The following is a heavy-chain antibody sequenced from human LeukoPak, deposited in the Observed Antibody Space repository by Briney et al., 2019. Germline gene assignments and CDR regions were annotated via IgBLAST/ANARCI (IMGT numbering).Heavy chain of an antibody. CDR2: ISAYNGNT. V-gene: IGHV1-18*01. D-gene: IGHD3-16*01. CDR3: ARARWAYDAFDI. CDR1: GYTFASFG. J-gene: IGHJ3*02. Sequence: ASVKVFCKASGYTFASFGITWVRQAPGQGLEWMGWISAYNGNTNYAQKLQGRVTMTTDTSTSTAYMELRSLRSDDTAVYYCARARWAYDAFDIWGQGTMVTVSS.